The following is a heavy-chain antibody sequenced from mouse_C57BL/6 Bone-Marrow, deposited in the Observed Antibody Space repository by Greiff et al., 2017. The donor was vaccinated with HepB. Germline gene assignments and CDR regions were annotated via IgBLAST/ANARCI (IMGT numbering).Heavy chain of an antibody. CDR3: ARTIYYYGRRYFYYAMDY. Sequence: VQLQQSGPELVKPGASVKISCKASGYAFSSSWMNWVKQRPGKGLEWIGRIYPGDGDTNYNGKFKGKATLTADKSSSTAYRQLSSLTSEDSAVYFCARTIYYYGRRYFYYAMDYWGQGTSVTASS. D-gene: IGHD1-1*01. J-gene: IGHJ4*01. V-gene: IGHV1-82*01. CDR2: IYPGDGDT. CDR1: GYAFSSSW.